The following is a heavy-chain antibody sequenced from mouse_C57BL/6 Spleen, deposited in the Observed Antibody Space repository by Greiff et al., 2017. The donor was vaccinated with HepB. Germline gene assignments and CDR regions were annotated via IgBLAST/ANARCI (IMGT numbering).Heavy chain of an antibody. J-gene: IGHJ4*01. CDR1: GFTFSSYG. CDR2: ISSGGSYT. D-gene: IGHD1-1*01. Sequence: EVHLVESGGDLVKPGGSLKLSCAASGFTFSSYGMSWVRQTPDKRLEWVATISSGGSYTYYPDSVKGRFTISRDNAKNTLYLQMSSLKSEDTAMYYCARITTVVAPHAMDYWGQGTSVTVSS. V-gene: IGHV5-6*01. CDR3: ARITTVVAPHAMDY.